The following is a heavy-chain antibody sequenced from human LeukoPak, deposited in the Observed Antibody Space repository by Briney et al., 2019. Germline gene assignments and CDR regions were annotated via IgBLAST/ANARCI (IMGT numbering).Heavy chain of an antibody. CDR1: GGAFSSYA. V-gene: IGHV1-69*06. CDR3: ARDHGAASEYGMDV. Sequence: SVKVSCKASGGAFSSYAISWVRQAPGQGLEWMGGIIPIFGTANYAQKFQGRVTITADKSTSTAYMELSSLRSEDTAVYYCARDHGAASEYGMDVWGKGTTVTVSS. D-gene: IGHD6-13*01. J-gene: IGHJ6*04. CDR2: IIPIFGTA.